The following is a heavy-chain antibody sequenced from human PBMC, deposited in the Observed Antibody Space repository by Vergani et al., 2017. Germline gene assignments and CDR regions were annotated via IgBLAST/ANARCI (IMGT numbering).Heavy chain of an antibody. V-gene: IGHV3-21*01. CDR2: ISSSSSYI. CDR1: GFTFSSYS. J-gene: IGHJ6*02. Sequence: EVQLVESGGGLVQPGGSLRLSCAASGFTFSSYSMNWVRQAPGKGLEWVSSISSSSSYIYYADSVKGRFTISRDNAKNSLYLQMNSLRAEDTAVYYCARELNYYDSSGYYYAYYGIDVWGQGTTVTVSS. CDR3: ARELNYYDSSGYYYAYYGIDV. D-gene: IGHD3-22*01.